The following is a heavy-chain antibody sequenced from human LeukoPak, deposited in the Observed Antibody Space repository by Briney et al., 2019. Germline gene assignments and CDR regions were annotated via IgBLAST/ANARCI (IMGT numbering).Heavy chain of an antibody. CDR2: ISSGSKTI. V-gene: IGHV3-48*04. CDR1: GFTFSSYY. CDR3: AELGITMIGGV. J-gene: IGHJ6*04. D-gene: IGHD3-10*02. Sequence: GGSLRLSCAASGFTFSSYYMNWVRQAPGKGLEWVSYISSGSKTIYYADSVKGRFTISRDNAKNSLYLQMNGLRAEDTAVYYCAELGITMIGGVWGKGTTVTISS.